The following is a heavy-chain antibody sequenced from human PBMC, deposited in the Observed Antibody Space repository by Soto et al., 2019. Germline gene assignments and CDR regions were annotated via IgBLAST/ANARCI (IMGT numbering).Heavy chain of an antibody. CDR3: AGAYYDFWSGYYPLDY. CDR1: GGTFSSYA. J-gene: IGHJ4*02. CDR2: IIPIFGTA. V-gene: IGHV1-69*06. Sequence: SVKVSCKASGGTFSSYAISWVRQAPGQGLEWMGGIIPIFGTANYAQKFQGRVTITADKSTSTAYMELSSLRSEDTAVYYCAGAYYDFWSGYYPLDYWGQGTLVTVS. D-gene: IGHD3-3*01.